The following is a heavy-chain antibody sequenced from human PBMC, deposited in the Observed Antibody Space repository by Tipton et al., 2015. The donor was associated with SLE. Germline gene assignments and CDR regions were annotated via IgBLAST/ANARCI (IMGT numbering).Heavy chain of an antibody. V-gene: IGHV3-74*01. D-gene: IGHD3-3*01. J-gene: IGHJ3*02. CDR2: INSDGSVT. CDR1: GFTFSSSW. Sequence: SLRLSCAASGFTFSSSWMHWVRQAPGKGLVWISRINSDGSVTTDADSVKGRFTVSRDNAKNTLYLQMNSLRAEDTAMYYCTRERRLGSSYYPDVFDIWGQGTMVAVSS. CDR3: TRERRLGSSYYPDVFDI.